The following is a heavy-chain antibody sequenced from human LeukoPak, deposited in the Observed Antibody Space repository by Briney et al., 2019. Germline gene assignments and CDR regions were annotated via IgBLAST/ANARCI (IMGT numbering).Heavy chain of an antibody. Sequence: ASVKVSCKASGYTFTSYGISWVRQAPAQGLEWMGWISAYNGNTNYAQKLQGRVTMTTDTSTSTAYMELRSLRSDDTALYYCARGVPSYYYDTTGYRNALDIWGQGTMVTVSS. V-gene: IGHV1-18*01. J-gene: IGHJ3*02. CDR3: ARGVPSYYYDTTGYRNALDI. CDR1: GYTFTSYG. CDR2: ISAYNGNT. D-gene: IGHD3-22*01.